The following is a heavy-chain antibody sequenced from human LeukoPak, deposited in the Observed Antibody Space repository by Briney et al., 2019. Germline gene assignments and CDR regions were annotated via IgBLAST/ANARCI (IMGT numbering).Heavy chain of an antibody. D-gene: IGHD3-10*01. CDR2: ISSSSSYI. J-gene: IGHJ4*02. Sequence: GGSLRLSCAASGFTFNIYSMNWVRQAPGKGLEWVSSISSSSSYIYYADSVKGRFTISRDNAKNSLYLQMNSLRAEDTAVYYCARAFLGGGWYWGQGTLVTVSS. CDR3: ARAFLGGGWY. V-gene: IGHV3-21*01. CDR1: GFTFNIYS.